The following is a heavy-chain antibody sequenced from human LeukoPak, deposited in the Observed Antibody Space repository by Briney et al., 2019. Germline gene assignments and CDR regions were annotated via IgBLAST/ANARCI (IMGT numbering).Heavy chain of an antibody. CDR1: GGSISSSSYY. D-gene: IGHD5-18*01. CDR2: IYYSGST. J-gene: IGHJ4*02. CDR3: ARVRRLTVDTAMVMFDY. V-gene: IGHV4-39*07. Sequence: PSETLSLTCTVSGGSISSSSYYWGWIRQPPGKGLEWIGSIYYSGSTYYNPSLKSRVTISVDTSKNQFSLKLSSVTAADTAVYYCARVRRLTVDTAMVMFDYWGQGTLVTVSS.